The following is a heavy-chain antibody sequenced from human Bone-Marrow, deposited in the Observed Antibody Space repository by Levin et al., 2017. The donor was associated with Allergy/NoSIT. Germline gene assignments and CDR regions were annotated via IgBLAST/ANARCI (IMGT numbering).Heavy chain of an antibody. J-gene: IGHJ4*02. V-gene: IGHV3-48*02. CDR3: ARNYIYAFDY. Sequence: GGSLRLSCAASGFTFSSYTMNWVRQAPGRGLECISYISSSSTAIYYADSVKGRFTISRDNDKNSLYLQMNSLRDEDTAVYYCARNYIYAFDYWGQGIPVTISS. D-gene: IGHD5-24*01. CDR1: GFTFSSYT. CDR2: ISSSSTAI.